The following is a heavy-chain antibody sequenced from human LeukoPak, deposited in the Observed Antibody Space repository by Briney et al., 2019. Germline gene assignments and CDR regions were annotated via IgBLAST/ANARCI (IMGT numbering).Heavy chain of an antibody. CDR3: ARPLEYSSSSGWFDP. J-gene: IGHJ5*02. CDR2: INPNSGGT. Sequence: ASVKVSCKASGYTFTGYYMHWVRQAPGQGLEWMGWINPNSGGTNYAQKFQGRVTMTRDTSISTAYMELSRLRSDDTAVYYCARPLEYSSSSGWFDPWGQGTLVTVSS. V-gene: IGHV1-2*02. CDR1: GYTFTGYY. D-gene: IGHD6-6*01.